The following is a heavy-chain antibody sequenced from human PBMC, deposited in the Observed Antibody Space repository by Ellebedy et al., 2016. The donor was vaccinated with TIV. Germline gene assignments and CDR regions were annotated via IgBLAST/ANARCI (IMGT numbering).Heavy chain of an antibody. Sequence: AASVKVSCKASGYTFTGYYMHWVRQAPGQGLEWMGWINPNSGGANYAQKFQGWVTMTRDTSISTAYMELSRLRSDDTAVYYCARGGGYDSSGYYQNWFDPWGQGTLVTVSS. J-gene: IGHJ5*02. CDR2: INPNSGGA. D-gene: IGHD3-22*01. V-gene: IGHV1-2*04. CDR1: GYTFTGYY. CDR3: ARGGGYDSSGYYQNWFDP.